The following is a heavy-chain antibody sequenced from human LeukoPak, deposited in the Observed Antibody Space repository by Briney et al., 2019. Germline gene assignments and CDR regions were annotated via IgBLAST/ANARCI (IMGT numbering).Heavy chain of an antibody. CDR2: IIPIFGTA. CDR1: GGTFSSYA. V-gene: IGHV1-69*01. CDR3: ARATSYCSSTSCYFYYMDV. D-gene: IGHD2-2*01. J-gene: IGHJ6*03. Sequence: GSSVKVSCKASGGTFSSYAISWVRQAPGQGLEWMGGIIPIFGTANYAQKFQGRVTITADESTSTAYMELSSLRSEHTAVYYCARATSYCSSTSCYFYYMDVWGKGTTVTVSS.